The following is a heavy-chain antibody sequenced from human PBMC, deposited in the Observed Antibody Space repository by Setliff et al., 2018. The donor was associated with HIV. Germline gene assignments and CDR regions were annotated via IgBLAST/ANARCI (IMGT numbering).Heavy chain of an antibody. J-gene: IGHJ6*03. V-gene: IGHV1-69*10. CDR3: ARVPISGYYYYMDV. Sequence: SVKVSCKASGGTFSSYAISWVRQAPGQGLEWMGGIIPILGIANYAQKFQGRVTITADKSTSTAYMELRSLRSDDTAVYYCARVPISGYYYYMDVWGKGTMVTVSS. CDR1: GGTFSSYA. CDR2: IIPILGIA.